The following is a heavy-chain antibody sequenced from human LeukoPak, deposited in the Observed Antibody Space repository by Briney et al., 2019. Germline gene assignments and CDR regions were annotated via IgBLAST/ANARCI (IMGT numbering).Heavy chain of an antibody. CDR1: GFTVSSNY. V-gene: IGHV3-23*01. D-gene: IGHD3-10*01. J-gene: IGHJ4*02. Sequence: GSLRLSCAASGFTVSSNYMSWVRQAPGKGLEWVSAISGSGGSTYYADSVKGRFTISRDNSKNTLYLQMNSLRAEDTAVYYCAKLGLSVPNFDYWGQGTLVTVSS. CDR2: ISGSGGST. CDR3: AKLGLSVPNFDY.